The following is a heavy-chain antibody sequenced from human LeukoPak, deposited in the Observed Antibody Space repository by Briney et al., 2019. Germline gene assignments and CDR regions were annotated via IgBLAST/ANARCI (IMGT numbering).Heavy chain of an antibody. CDR1: GFTFDDYA. Sequence: GRSLRLSCAASGFTFDDYAMHWVRQAPGKGLEWVSGISWNRGSIGYADSVKGRFTISRDNAKNSLYLQMNSLRAEDMALYYCARRSGDDAFDIWGQGTMVTVSS. J-gene: IGHJ3*02. CDR2: ISWNRGSI. D-gene: IGHD3-10*01. V-gene: IGHV3-9*03. CDR3: ARRSGDDAFDI.